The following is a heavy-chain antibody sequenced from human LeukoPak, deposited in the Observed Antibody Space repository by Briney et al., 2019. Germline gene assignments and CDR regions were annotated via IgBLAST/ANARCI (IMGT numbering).Heavy chain of an antibody. J-gene: IGHJ4*02. D-gene: IGHD6-13*01. CDR2: ISWDGGST. V-gene: IGHV3-43D*03. CDR1: GFTFSSYG. CDR3: AKDTVAAAGTGIDY. Sequence: GGSLRLSCAASGFTFSSYGMHWVRQAPGKGLEWVSLISWDGGSTYYADSVKGRFTISRDNSKNSLYLQMNSLRAEDTALYYCAKDTVAAAGTGIDYWGQGTLVTVSS.